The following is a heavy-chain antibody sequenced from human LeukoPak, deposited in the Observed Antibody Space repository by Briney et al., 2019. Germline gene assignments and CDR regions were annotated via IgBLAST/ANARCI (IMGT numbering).Heavy chain of an antibody. CDR3: ATSNYYNGMDV. J-gene: IGHJ6*02. Sequence: PSETLSLACTVSGGSISNYYWTWSRQPAGEGLEWIGHIYYSGSTNYNPSLKSRVTMSIDTPKRQFSLKLTSVTAADTAVYYCATSNYYNGMDVWGQGTTVTVSS. V-gene: IGHV4-59*08. CDR2: IYYSGST. CDR1: GGSISNYY.